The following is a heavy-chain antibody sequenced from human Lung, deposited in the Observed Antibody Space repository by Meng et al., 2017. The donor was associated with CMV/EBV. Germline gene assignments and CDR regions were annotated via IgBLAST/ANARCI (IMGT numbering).Heavy chain of an antibody. J-gene: IGHJ4*02. CDR2: MNPNSGNT. D-gene: IGHD6-6*01. Sequence: ASXXVSXKASGYTFTSYDINWVRQATGQGLEWMGWMNPNSGNTGYAQNFQGRVTMTRNTSISTVYMELSGLRSEDTAVYYCARRRGGSSWGDFDYWGQGTLVTVPQ. V-gene: IGHV1-8*01. CDR1: GYTFTSYD. CDR3: ARRRGGSSWGDFDY.